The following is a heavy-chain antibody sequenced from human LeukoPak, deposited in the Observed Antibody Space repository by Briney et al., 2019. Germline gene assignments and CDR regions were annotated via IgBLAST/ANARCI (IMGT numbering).Heavy chain of an antibody. V-gene: IGHV3-23*01. CDR1: GFTFSSYA. CDR2: ISDSGGDT. J-gene: IGHJ4*02. CDR3: AKSDCTSSSCYTIDS. D-gene: IGHD2-2*02. Sequence: PGGSLRLSCAASGFTFSSYAMSWVRQAPGRGLEWVSVISDSGGDTSYADSGKGRFTISRDNSKNTLYLQMNSLRAEDTAVYYCAKSDCTSSSCYTIDSWGQGTLVTVSS.